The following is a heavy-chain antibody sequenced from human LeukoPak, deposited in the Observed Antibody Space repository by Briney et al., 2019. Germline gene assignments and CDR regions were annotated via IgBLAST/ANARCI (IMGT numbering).Heavy chain of an antibody. CDR3: ARDLAYSRLDY. V-gene: IGHV3-7*01. CDR1: GLTFSSSW. Sequence: GGSLRLSCAVSGLTFSSSWMDWVRHAPGMGLEWVASINPDGNKKYSADSVKGRFTISRDNAENSLYLQMNSLRVEDTAFYYCARDLAYSRLDYWGQGMLVTVSS. D-gene: IGHD5-18*01. CDR2: INPDGNKK. J-gene: IGHJ4*02.